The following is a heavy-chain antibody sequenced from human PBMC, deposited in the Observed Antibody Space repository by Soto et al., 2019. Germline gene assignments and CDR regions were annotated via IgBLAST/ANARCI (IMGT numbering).Heavy chain of an antibody. D-gene: IGHD3-9*01. CDR2: ISSSSYI. CDR1: GFTFSSYS. V-gene: IGHV3-21*01. Sequence: PGGSLRLSCAASGFTFSSYSMNWVRQAPGKGLEWVSSISSSSYIYYADSVKGRFTISRDNAKNSLYLQMNSLRAEDTAVYYCARVRPYDILTGYYPPDDWGQGPLVTVS. CDR3: ARVRPYDILTGYYPPDD. J-gene: IGHJ4*02.